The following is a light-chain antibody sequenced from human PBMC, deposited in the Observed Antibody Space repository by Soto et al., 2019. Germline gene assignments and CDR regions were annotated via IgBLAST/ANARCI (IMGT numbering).Light chain of an antibody. CDR2: EVS. CDR3: SSYTSRGTYV. V-gene: IGLV2-14*01. J-gene: IGLJ1*01. CDR1: ISDVGGYNY. Sequence: QSALTQPASVSGSPGQSLTISCTGTISDVGGYNYVSWYQQHPGKAPKLVIYEVSHRPSGISNRFSGSKSGNTASLTISGLQPEDEAYYYCSSYTSRGTYVFGTGTKLTVL.